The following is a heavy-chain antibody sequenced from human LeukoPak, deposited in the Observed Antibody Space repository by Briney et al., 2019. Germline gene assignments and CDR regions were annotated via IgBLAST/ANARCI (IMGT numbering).Heavy chain of an antibody. D-gene: IGHD3-22*01. CDR1: GFTFSSYA. CDR2: ISYDGSNK. V-gene: IGHV3-30*04. J-gene: IGHJ4*02. CDR3: ARGRDPYYYDSSGYYGDY. Sequence: PGRSLRLSCAASGFTFSSYAMHWVRQAPGKGLEWVAVISYDGSNKYYADSVKGRFTISRDNAKNSLYLQMNSLRAEDTAVYYCARGRDPYYYDSSGYYGDYWGQGTLVTVSS.